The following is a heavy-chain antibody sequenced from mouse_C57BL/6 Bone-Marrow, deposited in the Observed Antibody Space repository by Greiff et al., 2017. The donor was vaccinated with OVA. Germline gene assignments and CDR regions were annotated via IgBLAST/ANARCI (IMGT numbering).Heavy chain of an antibody. Sequence: EVKLMESEGGLVQPGSSMKLSCTASGFTFSDYYMAWVRQVPEKGLEWVANINYDGSSTYYLDSLKSRFIISRDNAKNILYLQMSSLKSEDTATYYCARVITTVPAMDYWGQGTSVTVSS. CDR1: GFTFSDYY. V-gene: IGHV5-16*01. CDR2: INYDGSST. D-gene: IGHD1-1*01. J-gene: IGHJ4*01. CDR3: ARVITTVPAMDY.